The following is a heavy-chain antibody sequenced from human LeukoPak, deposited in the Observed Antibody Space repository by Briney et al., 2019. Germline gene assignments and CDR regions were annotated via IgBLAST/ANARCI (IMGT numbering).Heavy chain of an antibody. CDR2: IYTSGST. J-gene: IGHJ3*02. V-gene: IGHV4-4*07. Sequence: SSGTLSLTCTVSGGSISSYYWSWIRQPAGKGLGWIGRIYTSGSTNYNPSLKSRVTISVDKSKNQFSLKLASVTAADTAVYYCARGIVGTTHDAFDIWGQGTMVTVSS. D-gene: IGHD1-26*01. CDR1: GGSISSYY. CDR3: ARGIVGTTHDAFDI.